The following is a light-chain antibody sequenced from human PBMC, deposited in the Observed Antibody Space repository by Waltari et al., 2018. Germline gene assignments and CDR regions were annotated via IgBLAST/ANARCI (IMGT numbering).Light chain of an antibody. J-gene: IGKJ1*01. V-gene: IGKV3-20*01. CDR3: QHYVRLPVS. Sequence: DIVLTQSPGTVPLSPGERATLTCRASQSVSRSFAWYKQKPGQAPRLLIYGASSRATGVPDRFSGSGSGTDFSLTISRLEPEDFAVYYCQHYVRLPVSFGQGTKVEIK. CDR2: GAS. CDR1: QSVSRS.